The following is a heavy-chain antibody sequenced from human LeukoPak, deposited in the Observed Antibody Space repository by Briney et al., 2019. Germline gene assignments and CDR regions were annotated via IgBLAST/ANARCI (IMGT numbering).Heavy chain of an antibody. CDR3: AKGGRGKEVFDS. CDR2: INDGGRGT. CDR1: GFTFNTYA. V-gene: IGHV3-23*01. Sequence: GGSLRPSCAASGFTFNTYAMSWVRQAPGKGLQWLSRINDGGRGTYYADSLQGRFTISRDNSNNTLYLHMYSLRAEDTATYYCAKGGRGKEVFDSWGQGTVVTVSS. J-gene: IGHJ4*02. D-gene: IGHD1-26*01.